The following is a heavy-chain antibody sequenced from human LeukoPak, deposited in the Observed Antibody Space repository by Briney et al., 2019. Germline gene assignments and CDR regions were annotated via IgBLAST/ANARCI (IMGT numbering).Heavy chain of an antibody. CDR3: ATISSGWHSDEY. V-gene: IGHV1-8*01. J-gene: IGHJ4*02. CDR2: MNPNSGNT. D-gene: IGHD6-19*01. Sequence: ASVKVSCKASGYTSTSYDINWVRQATGQGLEWMGWMNPNSGNTGYAQKFQGRVTMTRNTSISTAYMELSSLRSEDTAVYYCATISSGWHSDEYWGQGTLVTVSS. CDR1: GYTSTSYD.